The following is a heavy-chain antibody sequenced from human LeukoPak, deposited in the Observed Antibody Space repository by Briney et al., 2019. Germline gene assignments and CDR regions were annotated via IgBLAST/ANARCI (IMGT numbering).Heavy chain of an antibody. D-gene: IGHD3-9*01. J-gene: IGHJ6*02. Sequence: ASVNVSCKASGYTFTSYAMNWVRQAPGQGLEWMGWINTNTGNPTYAQGFTGRFVFSLDTSVSTAYLQICSLKAEDTAVYYCARGLRYFDWLLKRDYYYYYGMDVWGQGTTVTVSS. CDR2: INTNTGNP. CDR1: GYTFTSYA. CDR3: ARGLRYFDWLLKRDYYYYYGMDV. V-gene: IGHV7-4-1*01.